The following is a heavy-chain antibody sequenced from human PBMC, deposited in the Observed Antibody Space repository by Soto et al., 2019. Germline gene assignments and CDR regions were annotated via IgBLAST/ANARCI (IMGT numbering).Heavy chain of an antibody. V-gene: IGHV3-11*01. Sequence: GGSLRLSCTASGIVFSDYMSWVRQAPGKGLEWLSYISGSGRTIYSTDSVKGRFTISRDNATNSLYLQMNNVRTEDTAVYYCARLPFPWGWFDPWGQGTLVTVSS. CDR3: ARLPFPWGWFDP. CDR1: GIVFSDY. D-gene: IGHD3-16*01. J-gene: IGHJ5*02. CDR2: ISGSGRTI.